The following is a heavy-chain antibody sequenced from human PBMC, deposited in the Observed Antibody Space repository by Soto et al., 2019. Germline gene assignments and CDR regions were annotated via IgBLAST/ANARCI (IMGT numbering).Heavy chain of an antibody. V-gene: IGHV3-21*01. Sequence: PGGSLRLSCAASGFTFSSYSMNWVRQAPGKGLEWVSSISSSSSYIYYADSVKGRFTISRDNAKNSLYLQMNSLRAEDTAVYYCARETGTGYGMDVWGQGTTVTVSS. CDR2: ISSSSSYI. CDR3: ARETGTGYGMDV. J-gene: IGHJ6*02. CDR1: GFTFSSYS.